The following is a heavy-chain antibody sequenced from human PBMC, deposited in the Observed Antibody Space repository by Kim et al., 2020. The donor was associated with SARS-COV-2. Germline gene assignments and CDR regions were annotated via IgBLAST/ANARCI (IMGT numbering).Heavy chain of an antibody. CDR1: GYSFTSYW. J-gene: IGHJ5*02. V-gene: IGHV5-51*01. CDR3: ARIEGAHYDILTGYYIVDNWFDP. CDR2: IYPGDSDT. Sequence: GESLKISCKGSGYSFTSYWIGWVRQMPGKGLEWMGIIYPGDSDTRYSPSFQGQVTISADKSISTAYLQWSSLKASDTAMYYCARIEGAHYDILTGYYIVDNWFDPWGQGTLVTVSS. D-gene: IGHD3-9*01.